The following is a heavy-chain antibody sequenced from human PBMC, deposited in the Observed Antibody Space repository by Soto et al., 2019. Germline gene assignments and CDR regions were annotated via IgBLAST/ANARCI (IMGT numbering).Heavy chain of an antibody. CDR2: ALYRSRWYF. V-gene: IGHV6-1*01. CDR1: GDSVSNDRFA. Sequence: QGQLQQSGPGLVKPSQTLALTCAISGDSVSNDRFAWNWIRQSPSRGLEWLGRALYRSRWYFDYADSLKGRIIITPDTSGNEGALHPKTVTPDDTAVYYCARDRRLLATFEGFDVWGPGTMVTVSS. D-gene: IGHD2-8*02. J-gene: IGHJ3*01. CDR3: ARDRRLLATFEGFDV.